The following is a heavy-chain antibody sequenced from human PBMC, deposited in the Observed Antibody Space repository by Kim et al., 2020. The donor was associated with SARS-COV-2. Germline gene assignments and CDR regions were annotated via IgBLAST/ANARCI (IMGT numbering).Heavy chain of an antibody. CDR3: AKDAQISSSGYYFDY. CDR2: ISGSGDST. Sequence: GGSLLLSCSASGFTFSSYAMSWVRQAPGKGLEWVSGISGSGDSTYYADSVKGRFTISRDSSKTAVYLQMNSLRAEDTAVYYCAKDAQISSSGYYFDYWGQGTLVTVSS. D-gene: IGHD6-6*01. CDR1: GFTFSSYA. J-gene: IGHJ4*02. V-gene: IGHV3-23*01.